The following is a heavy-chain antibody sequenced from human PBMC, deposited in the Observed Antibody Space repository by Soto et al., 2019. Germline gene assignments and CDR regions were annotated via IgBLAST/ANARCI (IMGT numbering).Heavy chain of an antibody. CDR2: ISGSGGTT. V-gene: IGHV3-23*01. CDR3: AKGRGRFKSGVQKTFDS. CDR1: GFIFDTYA. Sequence: EVHLLDSGGGLVQPGGSPTLSCAASGFIFDTYAMSWVRQAPGKGLEWVSAISGSGGTTYYADSVKGRLTISRDNSKNTLYLQLNSLRAEDTAVYYCAKGRGRFKSGVQKTFDSWGQGTLVTVSS. D-gene: IGHD2-8*01. J-gene: IGHJ4*02.